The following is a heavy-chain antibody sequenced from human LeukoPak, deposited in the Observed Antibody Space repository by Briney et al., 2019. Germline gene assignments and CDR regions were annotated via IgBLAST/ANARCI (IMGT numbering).Heavy chain of an antibody. CDR1: GFTFSSYA. CDR2: ISYDGSNK. D-gene: IGHD3-10*01. V-gene: IGHV3-30-3*01. CDR3: VGSGSYYWDFDY. Sequence: PGRSLRFSCAASGFTFSSYAMHWVRQAPGKGLEWVAVISYDGSNKYYADSVKGRFTISRDNSKNTLYLQMNSLRAEDTAVYYCVGSGSYYWDFDYWGQGTLVTVSS. J-gene: IGHJ4*02.